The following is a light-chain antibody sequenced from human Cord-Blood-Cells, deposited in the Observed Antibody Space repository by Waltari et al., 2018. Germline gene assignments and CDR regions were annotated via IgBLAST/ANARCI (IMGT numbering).Light chain of an antibody. J-gene: IGLJ3*02. CDR3: SSYTSSSTLV. V-gene: IGLV2-14*03. CDR1: SSEVGGYSY. CDR2: DVS. Sequence: QSARTQPASGAGSPGQSVTLSCTGTSSEVGGYSYVSWYQQHPGKAPKLMIYDVSNRPSGVSNRFSGSKSGNPASLAISGLQAEDEADYYCSSYTSSSTLVFGGGTKLTVL.